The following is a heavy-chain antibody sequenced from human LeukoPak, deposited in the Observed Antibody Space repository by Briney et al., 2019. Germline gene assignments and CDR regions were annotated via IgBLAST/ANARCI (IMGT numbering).Heavy chain of an antibody. CDR2: ISSSGSTI. Sequence: GGSLRLSCAASGFTFSDYYMSWIRQAPGKGLEWVSYISSSGSTIYYADSVKGRFTISRDNAKNSVYLQMNSLRAEDTAVYYCARDNWNYVGYYYGMDVWGQGTTVTVSS. V-gene: IGHV3-11*01. D-gene: IGHD1-7*01. J-gene: IGHJ6*02. CDR3: ARDNWNYVGYYYGMDV. CDR1: GFTFSDYY.